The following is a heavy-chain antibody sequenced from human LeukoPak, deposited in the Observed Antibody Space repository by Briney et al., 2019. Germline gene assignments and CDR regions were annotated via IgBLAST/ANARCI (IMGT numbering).Heavy chain of an antibody. CDR2: IHYTGST. Sequence: SETLSLTCTVSGDSITRHYWNWIRQSPGKALEWIGYIHYTGSTNTNPSLRSRVTISVDTSNSQVSLKLNSVTAADTAVYSCARSGDSPSFDSWGQGTLVTVSS. D-gene: IGHD4-17*01. J-gene: IGHJ4*02. CDR1: GDSITRHY. CDR3: ARSGDSPSFDS. V-gene: IGHV4-59*11.